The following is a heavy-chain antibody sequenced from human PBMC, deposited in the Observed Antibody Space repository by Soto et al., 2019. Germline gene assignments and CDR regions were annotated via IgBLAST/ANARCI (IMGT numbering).Heavy chain of an antibody. CDR1: GFTFSDFY. Sequence: QVQLVESGGGLVKPGGSLRLSCEASGFTFSDFYMSWVRQPPGKGLEWVSYISSSSSYTNYADSVKGRFTISRDNAKNSLYLQMNSLRAEDTAVYYCASHYAGYSSGWYDYWGQGTLVTVSS. CDR3: ASHYAGYSSGWYDY. D-gene: IGHD6-19*01. V-gene: IGHV3-11*05. CDR2: ISSSSSYT. J-gene: IGHJ4*02.